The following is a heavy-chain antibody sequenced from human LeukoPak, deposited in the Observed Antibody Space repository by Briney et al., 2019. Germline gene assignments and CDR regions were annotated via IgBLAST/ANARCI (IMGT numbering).Heavy chain of an antibody. CDR2: ISSSSSSI. CDR1: GFTFRSYS. D-gene: IGHD3-10*01. Sequence: GGSLRLSCAASGFTFRSYSMNRVRQAPGKGLERVSSISSSSSSIYYADSVKGRFTISRDNAKNSLYLQMNSLRAEDTAVYYCARISGITMVRGVTADYWGQGTLVTVSS. J-gene: IGHJ4*02. V-gene: IGHV3-21*01. CDR3: ARISGITMVRGVTADY.